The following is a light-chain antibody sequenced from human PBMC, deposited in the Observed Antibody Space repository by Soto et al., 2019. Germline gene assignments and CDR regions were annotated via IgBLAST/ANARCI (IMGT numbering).Light chain of an antibody. Sequence: ENVLTQSPGTLSLSPGERATLSCRASLSVSLNYLAWYQQKPGQTPRLLIYGASTRATGIPDRFSAGGSGTDFTLTITRLEPEDFAVYYCQQYGSSPYTFGQGTKVDIK. J-gene: IGKJ2*01. CDR2: GAS. CDR3: QQYGSSPYT. CDR1: LSVSLNY. V-gene: IGKV3-20*01.